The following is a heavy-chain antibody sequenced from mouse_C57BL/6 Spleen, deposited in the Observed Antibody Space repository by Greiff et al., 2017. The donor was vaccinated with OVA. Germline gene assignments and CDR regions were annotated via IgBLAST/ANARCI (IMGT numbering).Heavy chain of an antibody. J-gene: IGHJ2*01. Sequence: VQLQQPGAELVRPGTSVKLSCKASGYTFTSYWMHWVKQRPGQGLEWIGVIDPSDSYTNYNQKFKGKATLTVDTSSSTAYMQLSSLTSEDSAVYYCASGTGAFDYWGQGTTLTVSS. CDR3: ASGTGAFDY. CDR1: GYTFTSYW. CDR2: IDPSDSYT. D-gene: IGHD4-1*01. V-gene: IGHV1-59*01.